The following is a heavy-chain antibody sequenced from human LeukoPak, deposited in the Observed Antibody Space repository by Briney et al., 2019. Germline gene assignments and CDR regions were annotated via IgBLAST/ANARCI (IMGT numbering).Heavy chain of an antibody. CDR1: GYSISSGYY. D-gene: IGHD2-2*03. CDR2: IYHSGST. CDR3: ARLGYSDRGDY. J-gene: IGHJ4*02. V-gene: IGHV4-38-2*02. Sequence: SETLSLTCTVSGYSISSGYYWGWIRQPPGKGLEWIGSIYHSGSTYYNPSLKSRVTISVDTSKNQFSLKLSSVTAADTAVYYCARLGYSDRGDYWGQGTLVTVSS.